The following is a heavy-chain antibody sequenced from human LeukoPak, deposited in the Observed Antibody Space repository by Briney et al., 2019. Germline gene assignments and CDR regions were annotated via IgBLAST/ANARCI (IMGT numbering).Heavy chain of an antibody. D-gene: IGHD2-15*01. CDR3: AKLCSGGSCYWNY. CDR1: GFTFSSYA. Sequence: GGSLRLSCSASGFTFSSYAMSWVRQAPGKGLERVSGISASGGSTDYADSVKGRFTISRDNSKNTLYLQMNSLRAEDTAVYYCAKLCSGGSCYWNYWGQGTLVTVSS. J-gene: IGHJ4*02. CDR2: ISASGGST. V-gene: IGHV3-23*01.